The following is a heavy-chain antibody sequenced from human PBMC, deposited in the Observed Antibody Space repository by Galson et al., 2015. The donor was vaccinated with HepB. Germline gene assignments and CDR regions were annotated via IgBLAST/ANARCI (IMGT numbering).Heavy chain of an antibody. J-gene: IGHJ5*01. CDR1: CGSHA. D-gene: IGHD5-18*01. CDR2: ITGNGDST. V-gene: IGHV3-23*01. Sequence: CGSHAMSWVRQAPGRGLEWISGITGNGDSTFYADSVKGRFTVSRDNSNNMLYLQMNSLRAEDAGLYFCAKGYGLFDSWGQGILVTVSS. CDR3: AKGYGLFDS.